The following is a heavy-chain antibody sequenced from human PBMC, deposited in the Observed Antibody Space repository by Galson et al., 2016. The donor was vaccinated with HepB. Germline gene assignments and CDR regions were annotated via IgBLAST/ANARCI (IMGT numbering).Heavy chain of an antibody. V-gene: IGHV3-23*01. Sequence: SLRLSCAASGFTFKNFGMIWVRQAPGKGLEWVSTICGSCGDIDYADSVQGRFTISRDNSKNTLSLQMNSLRAEDTATYYCAIDPSHWIENPFALWGQGTLVTVSS. J-gene: IGHJ4*02. D-gene: IGHD2-2*03. CDR3: AIDPSHWIENPFAL. CDR1: GFTFKNFG. CDR2: ICGSCGDI.